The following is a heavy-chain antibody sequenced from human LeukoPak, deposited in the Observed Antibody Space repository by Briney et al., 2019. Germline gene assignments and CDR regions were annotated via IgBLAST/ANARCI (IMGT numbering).Heavy chain of an antibody. CDR3: ASVTMVREVIS. CDR1: GGSISSYY. CDR2: IYYSGST. D-gene: IGHD3-10*01. J-gene: IGHJ4*02. Sequence: SETLSLTCTVSGGSISSYYWSWIRQPPGKGLEWIGYIYYSGSTNYNPSLKSRVTISVDTSKNQFSLKLSSVTAADTAVYYCASVTMVREVISWGRGTLVTVSS. V-gene: IGHV4-59*01.